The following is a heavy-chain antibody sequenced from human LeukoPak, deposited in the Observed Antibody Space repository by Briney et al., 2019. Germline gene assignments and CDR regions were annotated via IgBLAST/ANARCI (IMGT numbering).Heavy chain of an antibody. D-gene: IGHD1-26*01. CDR2: INPNSGGT. CDR1: GYTFTGYY. J-gene: IGHJ5*02. V-gene: IGHV1-2*04. CDR3: ASSGSGSYENWFDP. Sequence: ASVKVSCKASGYTFTGYYMHWVRQAPGQGLEWMGRINPNSGGTNYAQKFQGWVTMTRDTSISTAYMELSRLRSDDTAVYYCASSGSGSYENWFDPWGQGTLVTVSS.